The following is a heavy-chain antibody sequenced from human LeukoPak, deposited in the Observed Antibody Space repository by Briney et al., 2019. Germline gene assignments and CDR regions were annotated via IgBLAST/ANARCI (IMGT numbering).Heavy chain of an antibody. Sequence: PGGSLRLSCTASGFTFGDYAMSWFRQAPGKGLEWVGFIRSKAYGGTTEYAASVKGRFTISRDDSKSIAYLQMNSLKTEDTAVYYCTRDREAATYVYWGQGTLVTVSS. CDR3: TRDREAATYVY. V-gene: IGHV3-49*03. D-gene: IGHD2-15*01. J-gene: IGHJ4*02. CDR2: IRSKAYGGTT. CDR1: GFTFGDYA.